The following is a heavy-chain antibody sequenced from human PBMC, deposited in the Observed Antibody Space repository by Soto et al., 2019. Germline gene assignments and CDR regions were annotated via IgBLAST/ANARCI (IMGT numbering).Heavy chain of an antibody. V-gene: IGHV4-61*01. Sequence: KSSETLSLTCTVSGGSVSSGSYYWSWIRQPPGKGLEWIGYIYYSGSTNYNPSLKSRVTISVDTSKNQFSLKLSSVTAADTAVYYCARDGCSSTSGYRRPYYYDMDVWGQGTTVTVSS. CDR3: ARDGCSSTSGYRRPYYYDMDV. J-gene: IGHJ6*02. D-gene: IGHD2-2*01. CDR2: IYYSGST. CDR1: GGSVSSGSYY.